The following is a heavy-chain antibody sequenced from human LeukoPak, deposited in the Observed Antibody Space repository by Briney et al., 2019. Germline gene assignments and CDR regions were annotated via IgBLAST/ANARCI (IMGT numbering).Heavy chain of an antibody. CDR2: ISAYNGNT. D-gene: IGHD2-2*01. CDR1: GYTFTSYG. V-gene: IGHV1-18*01. CDR3: ARGGRIVPAAIYGFDP. Sequence: PMASVKVSCKASGYTFTSYGISWVRQAPGQGLEWMGWISAYNGNTNYAQKLQGRVTMTTDTSTSTAYMELRSLRSDDTAVYYCARGGRIVPAAIYGFDPWGQGTLVTVSS. J-gene: IGHJ5*02.